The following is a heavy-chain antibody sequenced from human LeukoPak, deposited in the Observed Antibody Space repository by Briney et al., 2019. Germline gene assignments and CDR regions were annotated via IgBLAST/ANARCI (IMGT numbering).Heavy chain of an antibody. V-gene: IGHV1-2*02. J-gene: IGHJ4*02. CDR1: GYTFTGYY. CDR2: INPNSGGT. D-gene: IGHD3-22*01. CDR3: ARDPVYYDSSGYYHYFDY. Sequence: ASVKVSCKASGYTFTGYYMHWVRQAPGQGLEWMGWINPNSGGTNYAQKFQGRVTMTRDTSISTAYMELSRLRSDDTAVYYCARDPVYYDSSGYYHYFDYWGQGTLVTVSS.